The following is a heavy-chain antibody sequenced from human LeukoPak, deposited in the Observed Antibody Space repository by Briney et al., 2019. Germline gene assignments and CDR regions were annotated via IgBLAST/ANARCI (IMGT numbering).Heavy chain of an antibody. Sequence: GGSLRLSCAASGFTFSNYYMAWFRQAPGEGLEWVANIRQDGNDKNYVDSVKGRFTISRDNAKNLLYLQMNDLRVEDTAVYYCARTARHLDYWGQGTLVTVSS. J-gene: IGHJ4*02. CDR3: ARTARHLDY. V-gene: IGHV3-7*01. CDR1: GFTFSNYY. CDR2: IRQDGNDK. D-gene: IGHD5-18*01.